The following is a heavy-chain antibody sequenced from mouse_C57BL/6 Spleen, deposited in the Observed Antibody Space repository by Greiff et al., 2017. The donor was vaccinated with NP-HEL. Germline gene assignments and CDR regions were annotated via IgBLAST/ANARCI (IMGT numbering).Heavy chain of an antibody. CDR1: GYTFTDYY. J-gene: IGHJ2*01. D-gene: IGHD2-2*01. CDR3: ARGNGYPDY. CDR2: INPNNGGT. Sequence: DVQLQESGPELVKPGASVKISCKASGYTFTDYYMNWVKQSHGKSLEWIGDINPNNGGTSYNQKFKGKATLTVDKSSSTAYMELRSLTSEDSAVYYCARGNGYPDYWGQGTTLTVSS. V-gene: IGHV1-26*01.